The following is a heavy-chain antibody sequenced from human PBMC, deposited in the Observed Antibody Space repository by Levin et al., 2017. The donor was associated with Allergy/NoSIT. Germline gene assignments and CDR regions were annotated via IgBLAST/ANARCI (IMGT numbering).Heavy chain of an antibody. J-gene: IGHJ6*02. Sequence: SQTLSLTCTVSGGSISSSSYYWGWIRQPPGKGLEWIGSIYYSGSTYYNPSLKSRVTISVDTSKNQFSLKLSSVTAADTAVYYCAIRWSYLEWLLPGYYYYGMDVWGQGTTVTVSS. CDR1: GGSISSSSYY. CDR2: IYYSGST. D-gene: IGHD3-3*01. V-gene: IGHV4-39*01. CDR3: AIRWSYLEWLLPGYYYYGMDV.